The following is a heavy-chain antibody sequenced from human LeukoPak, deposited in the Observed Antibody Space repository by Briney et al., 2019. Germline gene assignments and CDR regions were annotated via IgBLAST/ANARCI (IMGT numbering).Heavy chain of an antibody. Sequence: SVTLSLTCAVSGGSISSGGYSWSWLRQPPGKGLEWIGYIYHSGSTYYNPSLKSRVTISVDRSKNQFSLKLSSVTAADTAVYYCARTYARSYYYGMDVWGQGTTVTVSS. CDR2: IYHSGST. D-gene: IGHD4-17*01. CDR1: GGSISSGGYS. CDR3: ARTYARSYYYGMDV. V-gene: IGHV4-30-2*01. J-gene: IGHJ6*02.